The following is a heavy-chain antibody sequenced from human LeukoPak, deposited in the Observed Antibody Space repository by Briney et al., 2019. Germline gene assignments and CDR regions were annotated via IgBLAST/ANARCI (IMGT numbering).Heavy chain of an antibody. J-gene: IGHJ5*02. D-gene: IGHD6-6*01. Sequence: PSETLSLTCTVSGGSVSSSSYYWGWIRQPPGKGLEWIGSIYYSGSTYYNPSLKSRVTISVDASKNQFSLKLSSVTAADTAVYYCASGGIAARPGPHWFDPWGQGTLVTVSS. CDR3: ASGGIAARPGPHWFDP. V-gene: IGHV4-39*01. CDR2: IYYSGST. CDR1: GGSVSSSSYY.